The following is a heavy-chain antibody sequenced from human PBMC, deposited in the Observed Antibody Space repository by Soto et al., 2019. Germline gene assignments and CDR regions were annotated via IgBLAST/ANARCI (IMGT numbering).Heavy chain of an antibody. Sequence: PSETLSLTCTASGGCMSSRSYYLGWIRQPPGKGLEWIGSVYYSGSTYYNPSLESRVTISVDTSNNQFSLKLTSVTAADTAVYYCARHGQQQLVFGGLDVWGQGTTVTVSS. D-gene: IGHD6-13*01. CDR1: GGCMSSRSYY. V-gene: IGHV4-39*01. CDR2: VYYSGST. J-gene: IGHJ6*02. CDR3: ARHGQQQLVFGGLDV.